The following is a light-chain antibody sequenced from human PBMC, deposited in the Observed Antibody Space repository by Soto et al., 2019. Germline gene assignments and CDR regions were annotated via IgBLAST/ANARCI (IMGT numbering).Light chain of an antibody. Sequence: DIQMTQSPSSVSASVGDRVTITCRASQGIGSWLAWFQQKPGEAPRLLIYAASSLHSGVPSRFSGSGSWTYFTLAITSLQPEDFATYYCQQGDSFPLTFGGGTKVEIK. CDR1: QGIGSW. CDR3: QQGDSFPLT. V-gene: IGKV1-12*01. J-gene: IGKJ4*01. CDR2: AAS.